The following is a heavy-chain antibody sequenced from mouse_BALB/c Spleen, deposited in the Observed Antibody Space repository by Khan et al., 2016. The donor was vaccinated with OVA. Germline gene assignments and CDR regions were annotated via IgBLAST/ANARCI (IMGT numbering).Heavy chain of an antibody. V-gene: IGHV1-7*01. CDR1: GYTFTSYW. Sequence: QVQLQQSGAELAKPGASVKMSCKASGYTFTSYWMPWIKQRPGQGLEWIGYINPTSGYTDYTQKFKDKATLTADKSSSTAYMQQGSLASDDSAIYNSARDRIDYWGQGTALTVSS. CDR3: ARDRIDY. CDR2: INPTSGYT. J-gene: IGHJ2*01.